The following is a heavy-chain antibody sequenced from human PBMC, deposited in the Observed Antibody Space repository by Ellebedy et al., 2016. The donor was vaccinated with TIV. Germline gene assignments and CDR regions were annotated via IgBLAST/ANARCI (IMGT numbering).Heavy chain of an antibody. J-gene: IGHJ4*02. CDR2: ISTYNGNT. CDR1: GYTFTKYG. D-gene: IGHD2-2*01. V-gene: IGHV1-18*01. CDR3: ARVQPHYFDY. Sequence: AASVKVSCKASGYTFTKYGLTWVRQAPGQGLEWMGWISTYNGNTNSVQKFQGRVTMTTDTSTSTAYMELSSLTSDDTAMYYCARVQPHYFDYWGQGTQVTVSS.